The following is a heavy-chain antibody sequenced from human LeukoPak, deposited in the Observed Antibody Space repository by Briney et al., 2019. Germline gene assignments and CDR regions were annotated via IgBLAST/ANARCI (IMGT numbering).Heavy chain of an antibody. J-gene: IGHJ4*02. Sequence: SETLSLTCTVSGDSVRSDSHYWAWIRQPPGKGLEWIGSFSYGGTTYLYPSLKSRITVSVDTFRDQFSLKLKSMTAADTAVYFCARGPLDKGGFDFWGQGTLVAVST. CDR3: ARGPLDKGGFDF. D-gene: IGHD1-1*01. CDR2: FSYGGTT. V-gene: IGHV4-39*07. CDR1: GDSVRSDSHY.